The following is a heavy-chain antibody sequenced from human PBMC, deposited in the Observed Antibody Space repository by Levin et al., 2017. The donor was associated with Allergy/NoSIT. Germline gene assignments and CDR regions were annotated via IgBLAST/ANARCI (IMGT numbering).Heavy chain of an antibody. Sequence: GGSLRLSCAASGFTFSSYGMHWVRQAPGKGLEWVAVIWYDGSNKYYADSVKGRFTISRDNSKNTLYLQMNSLRAEDTAVYYCARDHPIDSRYNWFDPWGQGTLVTVSS. CDR1: GFTFSSYG. CDR3: ARDHPIDSRYNWFDP. CDR2: IWYDGSNK. V-gene: IGHV3-33*01. D-gene: IGHD2-15*01. J-gene: IGHJ5*02.